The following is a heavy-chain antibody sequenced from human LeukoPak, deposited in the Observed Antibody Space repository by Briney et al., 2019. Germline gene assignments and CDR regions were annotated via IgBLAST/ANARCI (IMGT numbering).Heavy chain of an antibody. Sequence: SEALSLTCTVSGGSISGYYWSWIRQPPGKGLEWIGYIFSSGSTNYNPSLKSRVTISEDTSVNQFSLKLSSVTAADTAVYYCARHYYDRSDSYSFDYWGQGTLVTVSS. CDR3: ARHYYDRSDSYSFDY. CDR1: GGSISGYY. J-gene: IGHJ4*02. CDR2: IFSSGST. D-gene: IGHD3-22*01. V-gene: IGHV4-59*08.